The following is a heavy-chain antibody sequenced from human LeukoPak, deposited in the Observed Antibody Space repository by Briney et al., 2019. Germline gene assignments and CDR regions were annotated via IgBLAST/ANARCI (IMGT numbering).Heavy chain of an antibody. CDR3: ARDFGTYSGSSPDAFDI. V-gene: IGHV3-23*01. D-gene: IGHD1-26*01. CDR1: GFSFSSYT. CDR2: ISGGGDTT. Sequence: GGSLRLSCSASGFSFSSYTMTWVRQAPGKGPEWVSIISGGGDTTFYTDSVKGRFTISRDNSKNTLYLQMNSLRAEGTAVYYCARDFGTYSGSSPDAFDIWGQGTMVTVSS. J-gene: IGHJ3*02.